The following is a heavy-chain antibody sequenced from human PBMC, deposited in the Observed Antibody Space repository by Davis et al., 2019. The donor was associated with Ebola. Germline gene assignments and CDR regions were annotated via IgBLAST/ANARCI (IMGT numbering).Heavy chain of an antibody. D-gene: IGHD3-16*01. CDR3: AIGTKVQSWGSHFFWGMDV. Sequence: MPSETLSLTCTVNRGFFGDYYWTWIRQSPGTGLEWIGEINHVGISHVGNTKYNTTLKNRLAISADTSKRQFYLQLSSVTAADTGVYYCAIGTKVQSWGSHFFWGMDVWGQGTAVSVS. CDR2: INHVGISHVGNT. CDR1: RGFFGDYY. V-gene: IGHV4-34*01. J-gene: IGHJ6*02.